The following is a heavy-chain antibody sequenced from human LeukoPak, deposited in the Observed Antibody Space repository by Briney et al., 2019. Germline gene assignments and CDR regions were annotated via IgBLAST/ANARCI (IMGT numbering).Heavy chain of an antibody. V-gene: IGHV4-34*01. Sequence: SETLSLTCAVYGGSFSGYYWSWIRQPPGKGLEWIGEINHSGSTNYNPSLKSRVTISVDTSKNQFSLKLCSVTAADTAVYYCAGHRNYYGSGFFDYWGQGTLVTVSS. CDR2: INHSGST. D-gene: IGHD3-10*01. CDR1: GGSFSGYY. J-gene: IGHJ4*02. CDR3: AGHRNYYGSGFFDY.